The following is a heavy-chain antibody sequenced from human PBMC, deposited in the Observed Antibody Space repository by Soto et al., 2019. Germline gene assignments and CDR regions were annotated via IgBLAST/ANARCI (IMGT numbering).Heavy chain of an antibody. D-gene: IGHD1-1*01. J-gene: IGHJ4*02. CDR1: GGSISSGGYY. CDR2: MYNSVST. CDR3: SRDLQY. V-gene: IGHV4-31*03. Sequence: QVQLQESGPGLVKPSQTLSLTCTVSGGSISSGGYYWSCIRQHPGKGLEWIGYMYNSVSTYYNPSLKSRVTISVDKSKNQFSLKLSFVTAADTAVYYCSRDLQYWGQGTLVTVSS.